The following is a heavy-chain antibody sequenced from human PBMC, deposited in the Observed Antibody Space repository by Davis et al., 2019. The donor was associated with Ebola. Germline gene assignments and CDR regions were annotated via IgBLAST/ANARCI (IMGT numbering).Heavy chain of an antibody. V-gene: IGHV3-73*01. Sequence: GESLKIPCAAPGFTFSGSAMHWVRQASGKGLEWVGRIRSKANSYATAYAASVKGRFTISRDDSKNTAYLQMNSLKTEDTAVYYCTGNTRYGDYVAEDYWGQGTLVTVSS. CDR3: TGNTRYGDYVAEDY. CDR1: GFTFSGSA. CDR2: IRSKANSYAT. J-gene: IGHJ4*02. D-gene: IGHD4-17*01.